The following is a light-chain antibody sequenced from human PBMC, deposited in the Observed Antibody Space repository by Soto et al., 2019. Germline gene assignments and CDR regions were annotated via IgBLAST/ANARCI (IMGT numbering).Light chain of an antibody. CDR1: QSSSSW. CDR3: QQYNSYST. Sequence: DIQMTQSPSTLSASVGDRVSITCRASQSSSSWLAWCQQKPGKAPKLLIYDASSLESGVPSRFSGSGSGTEFTLTISSLQPDDFATYYCQQYNSYSTFGQGTKVEIK. CDR2: DAS. V-gene: IGKV1-5*01. J-gene: IGKJ1*01.